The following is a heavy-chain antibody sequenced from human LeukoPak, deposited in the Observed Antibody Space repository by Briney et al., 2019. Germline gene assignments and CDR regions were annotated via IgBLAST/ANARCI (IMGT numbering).Heavy chain of an antibody. CDR3: ARQGIYGDYVDYFDY. V-gene: IGHV3-21*01. D-gene: IGHD4-17*01. CDR1: GFTFSSYS. CDR2: ISSSSSYI. Sequence: GGSLRLSCAASGFTFSSYSMNWVRQAPGKGLEWVSSISSSSSYIYYADSVKGRFTISRDSAKNSLYLQMNSLRAEDTAVYYCARQGIYGDYVDYFDYWGQGTLVTVSS. J-gene: IGHJ4*02.